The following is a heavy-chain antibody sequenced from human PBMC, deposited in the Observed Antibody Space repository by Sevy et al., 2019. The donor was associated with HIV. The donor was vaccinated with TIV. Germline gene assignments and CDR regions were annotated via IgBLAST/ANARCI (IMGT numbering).Heavy chain of an antibody. CDR3: ARAESVSTRNAMDV. V-gene: IGHV3-74*01. J-gene: IGHJ6*02. D-gene: IGHD4-17*01. Sequence: GESLKISCAASGFNFSSYWMHWVRQAPGKELVWVSRISSDGSITNYADSVKGRFTFSRDNAKNTVYLQMNSLRVEDTALYYCARAESVSTRNAMDVWGQGTTVTVSS. CDR1: GFNFSSYW. CDR2: ISSDGSIT.